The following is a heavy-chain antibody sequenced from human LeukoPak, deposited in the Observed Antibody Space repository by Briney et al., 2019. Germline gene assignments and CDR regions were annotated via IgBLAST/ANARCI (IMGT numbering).Heavy chain of an antibody. CDR1: GFTFSSYA. J-gene: IGHJ4*02. CDR3: TTPDRIAAAGTDY. CDR2: ISGSGGST. V-gene: IGHV3-23*01. D-gene: IGHD6-13*01. Sequence: QPGGSLRLSCAASGFTFSSYAMSWVRQAPGKGLEWVSAISGSGGSTYYADSVKGRFTISRDDSKNTAYLQMNSLRTEDTAVYYCTTPDRIAAAGTDYWGQGTLVTVSS.